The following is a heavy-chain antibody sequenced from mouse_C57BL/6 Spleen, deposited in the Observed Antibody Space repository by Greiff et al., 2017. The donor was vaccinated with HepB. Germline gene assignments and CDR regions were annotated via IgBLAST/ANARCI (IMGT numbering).Heavy chain of an antibody. V-gene: IGHV5-4*01. CDR3: ARDRVLIRFAY. CDR2: ISDGGSYT. J-gene: IGHJ3*01. Sequence: EVKVVESGGGLVKPGGSLKLSCAASGFTFSSYAMSWVRQTPEKRLEWVATISDGGSYTYYPDNVKGRFTISRDNAKNNLYLQMSHLKSEDTAMYYCARDRVLIRFAYWGQGTLVTVSA. CDR1: GFTFSSYA. D-gene: IGHD1-1*01.